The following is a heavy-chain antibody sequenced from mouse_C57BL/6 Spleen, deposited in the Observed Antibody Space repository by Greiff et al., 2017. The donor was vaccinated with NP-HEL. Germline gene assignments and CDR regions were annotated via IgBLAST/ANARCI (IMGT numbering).Heavy chain of an antibody. J-gene: IGHJ4*01. CDR2: ISTYYGDA. CDR3: ARWDYYGSSYVFYALDY. CDR1: GYTFTDYA. V-gene: IGHV1-67*01. Sequence: VQLQQSGPELVRPGVSVKISCKGSGYTFTDYAMHWVKQSHAKSLEWIGVISTYYGDASYNQKFKDKATMTVDKSSSTAYMELARLTSEDSAVYYCARWDYYGSSYVFYALDYWGQGTSVTVSS. D-gene: IGHD1-1*01.